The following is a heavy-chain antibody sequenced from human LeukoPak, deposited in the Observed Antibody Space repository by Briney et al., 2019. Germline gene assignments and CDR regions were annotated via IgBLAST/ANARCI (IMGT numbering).Heavy chain of an antibody. CDR1: GFTFSSYG. J-gene: IGHJ6*03. D-gene: IGHD3-16*01. V-gene: IGHV3-30*02. CDR2: IRSDGRNK. CDR3: AKLKINYYYYMDV. Sequence: GGSLRLSCAASGFTFSSYGMQFSSYGMNWVRRAPGQGLEWVAFIRSDGRNKYYADSVKGRFTISRDNTKNMLYLQMSSLRAEDTAVYYCAKLKINYYYYMDVWGKGTTVIVSS.